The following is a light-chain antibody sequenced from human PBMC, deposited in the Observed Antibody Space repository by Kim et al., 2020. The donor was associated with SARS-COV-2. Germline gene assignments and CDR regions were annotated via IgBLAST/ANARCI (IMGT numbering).Light chain of an antibody. CDR1: SPNIGAGYD. J-gene: IGLJ3*02. CDR3: QSYDSSLSSVV. V-gene: IGLV1-40*01. Sequence: QRVTISCTGGSPNIGAGYDVHWYQQLPGTAPKLLIYGNSNRPSGVPDRFSGSKSGTSASLAITGLQAEDEADYYCQSYDSSLSSVVFGGGTQLTVL. CDR2: GNS.